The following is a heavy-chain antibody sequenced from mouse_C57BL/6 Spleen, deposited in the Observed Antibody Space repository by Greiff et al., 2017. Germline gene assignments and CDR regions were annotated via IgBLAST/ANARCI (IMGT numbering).Heavy chain of an antibody. CDR1: GYTFTSYW. V-gene: IGHV1-5*01. CDR3: TSEDYGSSSAWFAY. J-gene: IGHJ3*01. CDR2: IYPGNSDT. D-gene: IGHD1-1*01. Sequence: EVQLQESGTVLVRPGASVKMSCKTSGYTFTSYWMHWVKQRPGQGLEWIGAIYPGNSDTSYNQKFKGKAKLTAVTSASTAYMELSSLTNEDSAVYYCTSEDYGSSSAWFAYWGQGTLVTVSA.